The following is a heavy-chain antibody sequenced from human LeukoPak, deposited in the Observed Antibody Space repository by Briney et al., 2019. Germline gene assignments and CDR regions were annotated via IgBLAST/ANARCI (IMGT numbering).Heavy chain of an antibody. J-gene: IGHJ5*02. CDR3: AKDLLSSPNWFDP. CDR1: GFTFSTDW. V-gene: IGHV3-23*01. D-gene: IGHD3-10*01. Sequence: QPGGSLRLSCAASGFTFSTDWMHWVRQAPGKGLEWVSAISGSGGSTYYADSVKGRFTISRDNSKNTLYLQMNSLRAEDTAVYYCAKDLLSSPNWFDPWGQGTLVTVSS. CDR2: ISGSGGST.